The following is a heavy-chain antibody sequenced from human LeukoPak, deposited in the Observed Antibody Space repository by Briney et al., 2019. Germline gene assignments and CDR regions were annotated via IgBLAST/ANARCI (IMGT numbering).Heavy chain of an antibody. D-gene: IGHD5-18*01. CDR3: ARGRGGYSYGHFDY. V-gene: IGHV4-34*01. Sequence: SETLSLTCAVYGGSFSGCYWSWIRQPPGKGLEWIGEINHSGSTNYNPSLKSRVTISVDTSKNQFSLKLSSVTAADTAVYYCARGRGGYSYGHFDYWGQGTLVTVSS. CDR1: GGSFSGCY. CDR2: INHSGST. J-gene: IGHJ4*02.